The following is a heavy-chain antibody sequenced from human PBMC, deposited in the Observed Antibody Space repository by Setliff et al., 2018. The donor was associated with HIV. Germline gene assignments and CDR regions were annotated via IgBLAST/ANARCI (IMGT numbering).Heavy chain of an antibody. CDR3: ARHRDGGTYPLDY. Sequence: SETLSLTCGVSGYSISSGYYWGWIRQPPGKGLEWIGRMHTSGNTNYNPSLKSRVTMSVDTSKNRFSLQLTSVTAADTAVYYCARHRDGGTYPLDYWGQGTLVTVSS. J-gene: IGHJ4*02. D-gene: IGHD1-26*01. V-gene: IGHV4-38-2*01. CDR1: GYSISSGYY. CDR2: MHTSGNT.